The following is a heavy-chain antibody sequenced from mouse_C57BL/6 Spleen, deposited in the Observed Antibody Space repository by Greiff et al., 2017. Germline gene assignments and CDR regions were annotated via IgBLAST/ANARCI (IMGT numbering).Heavy chain of an antibody. J-gene: IGHJ1*03. CDR2: ISYDGSN. V-gene: IGHV3-6*01. Sequence: EVKLQESGPGLVKPSQSLSLTCSVTGYSITSGYYWNWIRQFPGNKLEGMGYISYDGSNNYNPSLKNRISLTRDTSKNPFFLKLNSVTTEDTATNYCARNDGYSYWYFDVWGTGTTVTVSS. D-gene: IGHD2-3*01. CDR1: GYSITSGYY. CDR3: ARNDGYSYWYFDV.